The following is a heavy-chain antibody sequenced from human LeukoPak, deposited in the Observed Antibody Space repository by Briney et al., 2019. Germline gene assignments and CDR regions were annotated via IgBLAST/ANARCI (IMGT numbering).Heavy chain of an antibody. J-gene: IGHJ4*02. CDR2: INQDGSEK. CDR3: ATRSSHTSTWYVYLFWDY. CDR1: GFTFSSYW. V-gene: IGHV3-7*01. D-gene: IGHD6-13*01. Sequence: GGSLRLSCAASGFTFSSYWMTWVRQAPGKGLEWVANINQDGSEKNYVDSVKGRLTISIDNAKNSLYLQMNRLRAEDTTVYYCATRSSHTSTWYVYLFWDYWGQGALATVSS.